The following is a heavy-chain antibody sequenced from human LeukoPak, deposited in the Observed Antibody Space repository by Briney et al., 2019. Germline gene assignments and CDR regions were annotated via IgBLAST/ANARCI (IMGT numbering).Heavy chain of an antibody. J-gene: IGHJ4*02. D-gene: IGHD5-24*01. Sequence: PGGSLRLSCAASGFTFSIYGMNWVRQAPGKGLEWVSYIGHDSSDLYYVDSVKGRFTMSRDNAKNSLYLQMNSLRGEDTAVYYCARATRHGYDYWGQGTLVTVSS. CDR1: GFTFSIYG. V-gene: IGHV3-21*01. CDR3: ARATRHGYDY. CDR2: IGHDSSDL.